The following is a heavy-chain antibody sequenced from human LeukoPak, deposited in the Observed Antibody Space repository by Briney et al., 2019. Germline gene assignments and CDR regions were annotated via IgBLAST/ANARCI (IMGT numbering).Heavy chain of an antibody. D-gene: IGHD2-15*01. CDR3: ARDDCSGGSCYSGDNWFDP. J-gene: IGHJ5*02. V-gene: IGHV3-7*01. Sequence: AGGSLRLSCAASGFTFSSYWMIWVRQAPGKGLEGVANIKQDGSEKYYVASVKGRFTISRDNAKNSLYLQMNSLRAEDTAVYYCARDDCSGGSCYSGDNWFDPWGQGPLVTVSS. CDR2: IKQDGSEK. CDR1: GFTFSSYW.